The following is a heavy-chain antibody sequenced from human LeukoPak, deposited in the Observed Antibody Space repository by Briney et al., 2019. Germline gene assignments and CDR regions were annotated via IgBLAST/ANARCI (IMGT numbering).Heavy chain of an antibody. D-gene: IGHD3-22*01. Sequence: SETLSLTCAVSGGSISSGGYTWSWIRQPPGKGLEWIGYIYHSGRTYYNPSLKSRVTISVDTSRNQFSLKVSSVTAADTAVYYCARVFHDSSGYPFDYWGQGTLVTVSS. V-gene: IGHV4-30-2*01. J-gene: IGHJ4*02. CDR3: ARVFHDSSGYPFDY. CDR2: IYHSGRT. CDR1: GGSISSGGYT.